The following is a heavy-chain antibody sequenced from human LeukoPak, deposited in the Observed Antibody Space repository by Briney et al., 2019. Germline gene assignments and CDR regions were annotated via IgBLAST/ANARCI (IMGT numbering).Heavy chain of an antibody. Sequence: SETLSLTCTVSGYSISSGYYWGWIRQPPGKGLEWIGYIYYSGSTNYNPSLKSRVTISVDTSKNQFSLKLSSVTAADTAVYYCARGDTEYYFDYWGQGTLVTVSS. V-gene: IGHV4-61*01. CDR3: ARGDTEYYFDY. CDR1: GYSISSGYY. J-gene: IGHJ4*02. D-gene: IGHD5-18*01. CDR2: IYYSGST.